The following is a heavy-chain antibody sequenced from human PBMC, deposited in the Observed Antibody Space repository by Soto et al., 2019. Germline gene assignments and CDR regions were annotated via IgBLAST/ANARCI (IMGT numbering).Heavy chain of an antibody. CDR1: GFTFSSYG. D-gene: IGHD6-13*01. CDR3: ANGGRSWYKVDYYYGMDV. Sequence: QVQLVESGGGVVQPGRSLRLSCAASGFTFSSYGMHWVRQAPGKGLEWVAVISYDGSNKYYADSVKGRFTISRDNSKNTLYLQMNSLRAEDTAVYYCANGGRSWYKVDYYYGMDVWGQGTTVTVAS. J-gene: IGHJ6*02. V-gene: IGHV3-30*18. CDR2: ISYDGSNK.